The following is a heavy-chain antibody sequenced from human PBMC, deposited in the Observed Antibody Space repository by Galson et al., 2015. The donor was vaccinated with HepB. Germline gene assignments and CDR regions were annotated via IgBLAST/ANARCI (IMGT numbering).Heavy chain of an antibody. V-gene: IGHV3-30*04. CDR2: ISYDGNQK. CDR1: GFAFSRYA. Sequence: SLRLSCAASGFAFSRYAMHWVRQAPDKGLEWVTLISYDGNQKYYADSVKGRFTISRDNSKNTLYLQMNSLRAEDTAVYYCTRIISDTYFDYWGQGTLVTVSS. J-gene: IGHJ4*02. CDR3: TRIISDTYFDY. D-gene: IGHD2-21*01.